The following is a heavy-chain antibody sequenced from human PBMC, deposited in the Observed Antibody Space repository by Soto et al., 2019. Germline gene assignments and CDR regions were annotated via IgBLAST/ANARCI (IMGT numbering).Heavy chain of an antibody. V-gene: IGHV6-1*01. J-gene: IGHJ5*02. CDR2: TYYRSKWYN. CDR3: ARDREGYCSGGSCGNWFDP. D-gene: IGHD2-15*01. Sequence: PSQTLSLPCAISGDSVSSNSAAWNWIRQSPSRGLEWLGRTYYRSKWYNDYAVSVKSRITINPDTSKNQFSLQLNSVTPEDTAVYYCARDREGYCSGGSCGNWFDPWGQGTLVTVSS. CDR1: GDSVSSNSAA.